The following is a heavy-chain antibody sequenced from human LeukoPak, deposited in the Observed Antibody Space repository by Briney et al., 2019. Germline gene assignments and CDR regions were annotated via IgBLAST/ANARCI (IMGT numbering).Heavy chain of an antibody. V-gene: IGHV3-7*01. CDR1: GFTFSSYW. J-gene: IGHJ5*02. Sequence: GGSLRLSCAASGFTFSSYWMSWVRQAPGKGLEWVANIKQDGSEKYYVDSVKGRFTISRDNAKNSLYLQMNSLRAEDTAVYYCARDGSSSWYVWFDPWGQGTLVTVSS. CDR2: IKQDGSEK. CDR3: ARDGSSSWYVWFDP. D-gene: IGHD6-13*01.